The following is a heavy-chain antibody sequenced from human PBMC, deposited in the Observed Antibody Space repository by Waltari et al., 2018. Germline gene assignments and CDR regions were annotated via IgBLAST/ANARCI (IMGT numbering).Heavy chain of an antibody. CDR3: TTDTVSSGYYYYYGMDV. V-gene: IGHV3-15*01. CDR1: GFTFSNAW. CDR2: IKSKTDGGTT. Sequence: EVQLVESGGGLVKPGGSLRLSCVASGFTFSNAWMSWVRQAPGKGLEWVGRIKSKTDGGTTDYAAPVKGRFTISRDDSKNTLYLQMNSLKTEDTAVYYCTTDTVSSGYYYYYGMDVWGQGTTVTVSS. J-gene: IGHJ6*02. D-gene: IGHD3-22*01.